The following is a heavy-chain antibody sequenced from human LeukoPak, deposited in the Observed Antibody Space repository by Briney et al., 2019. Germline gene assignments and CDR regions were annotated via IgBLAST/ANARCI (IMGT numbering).Heavy chain of an antibody. CDR2: IYYSGST. J-gene: IGHJ6*02. CDR1: GGSISSGGYY. V-gene: IGHV4-31*03. Sequence: SQTLSLTCTVSGGSISSGGYYWSWIRQHPGKGLEWIGYIYYSGSTYYNPSLESRVTISVDTSKNQFSLKLSSVTAADTAVYYCTSLNSYYYYGMDVWGQGTTVTVSS. D-gene: IGHD1-7*01. CDR3: TSLNSYYYYGMDV.